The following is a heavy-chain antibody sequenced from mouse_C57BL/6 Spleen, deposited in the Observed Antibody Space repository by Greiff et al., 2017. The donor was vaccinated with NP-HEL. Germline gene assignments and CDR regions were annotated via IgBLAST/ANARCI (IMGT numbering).Heavy chain of an antibody. J-gene: IGHJ4*01. CDR2: IYPGSGST. V-gene: IGHV1-55*01. D-gene: IGHD1-1*01. CDR3: AKAGITTVVAYYYAMDY. Sequence: QVQLQQSGAELVKPGASVKMSCKASGYTFTSYWITWVKQRPGQGLEWIGDIYPGSGSTNYNEKFKSKATLTVDTSSSTAYMQLSSLTSEDSAVYYCAKAGITTVVAYYYAMDYWGQGTSVTVSS. CDR1: GYTFTSYW.